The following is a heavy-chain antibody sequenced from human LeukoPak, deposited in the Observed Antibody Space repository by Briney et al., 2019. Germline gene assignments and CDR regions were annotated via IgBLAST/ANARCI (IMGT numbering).Heavy chain of an antibody. CDR1: GSTFNRFA. Sequence: GRSLRLSCAASGSTFNRFAMHWVRQAPGKGLEWVAVISYDGSDKYYADSVKGRFTISRDNSRSTLYLQMNSLRPEDTAIYYCAREGYYGSGSPPSLYFDYWGQGALVTVSS. V-gene: IGHV3-30*03. CDR3: AREGYYGSGSPPSLYFDY. D-gene: IGHD3-10*01. CDR2: ISYDGSDK. J-gene: IGHJ4*02.